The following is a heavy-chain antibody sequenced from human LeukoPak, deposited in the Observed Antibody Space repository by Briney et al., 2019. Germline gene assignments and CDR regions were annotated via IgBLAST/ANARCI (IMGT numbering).Heavy chain of an antibody. J-gene: IGHJ4*02. CDR3: AVSVGIAVAGTTPFDY. Sequence: PGGSLRLSCAASGFTFSNAWMSWVRQAPGKGLEWVGRIKSKTDGGTTDYAAPVKGRFTISRDDSKNTLYLQMNSLRAEDTAVYYCAVSVGIAVAGTTPFDYWGQGTLVTVSS. D-gene: IGHD6-19*01. V-gene: IGHV3-15*05. CDR1: GFTFSNAW. CDR2: IKSKTDGGTT.